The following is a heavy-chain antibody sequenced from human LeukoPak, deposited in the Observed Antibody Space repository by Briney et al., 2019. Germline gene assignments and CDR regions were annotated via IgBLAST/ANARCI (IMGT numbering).Heavy chain of an antibody. CDR3: AKIGVSGSYWDFDS. Sequence: GASVKVSCKPSGYTFTDYFTHWVRQAPGQGLEWMGWIGPRDGGTKYAQKFQGRVTMTRDTSISTAYMELSSLRSDDTAIYYCAKIGVSGSYWDFDSWGQGTLVTVSS. CDR2: IGPRDGGT. J-gene: IGHJ4*02. V-gene: IGHV1-2*02. CDR1: GYTFTDYF. D-gene: IGHD1-26*01.